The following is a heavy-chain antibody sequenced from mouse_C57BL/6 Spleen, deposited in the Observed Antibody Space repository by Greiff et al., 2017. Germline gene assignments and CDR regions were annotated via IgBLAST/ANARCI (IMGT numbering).Heavy chain of an antibody. Sequence: VQLQQSGPELVKPGASVKMSCKASGYTFTDYNMHWVKQSHGKSLEWIGYINPNNGGTSYNQKFKGKATLTVNKSSSTAYMELRSLTSEDSAVYYCASGAYYSNYVYAMDYWGQGTSVTVSS. D-gene: IGHD2-5*01. CDR2: INPNNGGT. V-gene: IGHV1-22*01. CDR1: GYTFTDYN. J-gene: IGHJ4*01. CDR3: ASGAYYSNYVYAMDY.